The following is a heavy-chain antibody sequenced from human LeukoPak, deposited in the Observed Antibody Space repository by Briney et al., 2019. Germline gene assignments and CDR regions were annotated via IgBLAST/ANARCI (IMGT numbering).Heavy chain of an antibody. D-gene: IGHD1-20*01. CDR2: ISYDGSKR. V-gene: IGHV3-30*04. CDR1: GYIFTSYA. CDR3: ARDVISRQMITLGLGF. Sequence: SCKTSGYIFTSYAINWVRQAPGKGLEWVAVISYDGSKRYYADSVKGRFTISRDTSNKTAYLEMNSLRVDDTAVYYCARDVISRQMITLGLGFWGQGTQVTVSS. J-gene: IGHJ4*02.